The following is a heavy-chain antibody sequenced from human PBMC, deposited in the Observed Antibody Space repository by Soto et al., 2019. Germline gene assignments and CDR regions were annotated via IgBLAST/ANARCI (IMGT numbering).Heavy chain of an antibody. D-gene: IGHD2-15*01. J-gene: IGHJ4*02. CDR3: ARQVAANRSLDYFDY. CDR2: INHSGST. Sequence: PSETLSLTCAVYGGSFSGYYWTWIRQPPGKGLEWIGEINHSGSTNYNPSLRSRGTISVDTSKNQFSLKLSSVTAADTAVYYCARQVAANRSLDYFDYWGQGTLVTVSS. V-gene: IGHV4-34*01. CDR1: GGSFSGYY.